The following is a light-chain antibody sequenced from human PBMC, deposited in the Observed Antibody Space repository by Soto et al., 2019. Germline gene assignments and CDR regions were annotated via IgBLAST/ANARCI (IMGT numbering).Light chain of an antibody. CDR1: QGIRNY. CDR3: QKESSGPV. Sequence: DIQMTQSPTSLSASVGDRVTITCRASQGIRNYVAWYQQIPGKAPKLLIYAASTLQSGVPSRFSGSGSGTDFTLTINGLQPEDGATYSCQKESSGPVFGPGTKVEIK. V-gene: IGKV1-27*01. CDR2: AAS. J-gene: IGKJ3*01.